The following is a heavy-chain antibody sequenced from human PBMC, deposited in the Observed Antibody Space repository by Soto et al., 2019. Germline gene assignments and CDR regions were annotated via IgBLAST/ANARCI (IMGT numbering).Heavy chain of an antibody. J-gene: IGHJ6*02. D-gene: IGHD3-3*01. Sequence: ASVKVSCKASGYTFTSYYMHWVRQAPGQGLEWMGIINPSGGSTSYAQKFQGRVTMTRDTSTSTVYMELSSLRSEDTAVYYCERARHYDFWSGSRPDISGHYYYGMDVWGQGTTVTVSS. CDR1: GYTFTSYY. CDR2: INPSGGST. CDR3: ERARHYDFWSGSRPDISGHYYYGMDV. V-gene: IGHV1-46*01.